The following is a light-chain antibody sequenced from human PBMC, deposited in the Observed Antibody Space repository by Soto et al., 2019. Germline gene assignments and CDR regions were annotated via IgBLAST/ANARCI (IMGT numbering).Light chain of an antibody. CDR3: QQRSNWPS. J-gene: IGKJ3*01. Sequence: DIVLTQSPATLSLSPGERATLSCRASQSVRSYLAWYQQKPGQAPRLLIYDASNRATGIPARFIGSGSGTDFTLTISSLEPEDFAVDYCQQRSNWPSFCPGTKVDIK. V-gene: IGKV3-11*01. CDR2: DAS. CDR1: QSVRSY.